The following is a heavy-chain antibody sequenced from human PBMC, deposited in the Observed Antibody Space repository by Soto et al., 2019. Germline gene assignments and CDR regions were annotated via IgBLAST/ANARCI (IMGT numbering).Heavy chain of an antibody. Sequence: QVQLQESGPGLVKPSETLSLTCTVSSDSIAGENWWSWVRQPPGLGLEWSGEVFHTGGTNYNPSLKSGTSMEEDKSKNQFTLTRISATAAATAVYYCARGVSSGSCWMDYFDFWGQGTQVSVSS. CDR1: SDSIAGENW. CDR3: ARGVSSGSCWMDYFDF. D-gene: IGHD2-2*03. V-gene: IGHV4-4*02. CDR2: VFHTGGT. J-gene: IGHJ4*02.